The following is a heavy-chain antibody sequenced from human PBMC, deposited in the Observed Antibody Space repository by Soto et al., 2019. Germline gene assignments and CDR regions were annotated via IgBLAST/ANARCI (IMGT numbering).Heavy chain of an antibody. Sequence: GGSLRLSCAASGFTFSSYGMHWVRQAPGKGLEWVAVISYDGSNKYYADSVKGRFTISRDNSKNTLYLQMNSLRAEDTAVYYCAKAGIYDFWSGYHGYWGQGTLVTVS. CDR1: GFTFSSYG. CDR3: AKAGIYDFWSGYHGY. CDR2: ISYDGSNK. J-gene: IGHJ4*02. V-gene: IGHV3-30*18. D-gene: IGHD3-3*01.